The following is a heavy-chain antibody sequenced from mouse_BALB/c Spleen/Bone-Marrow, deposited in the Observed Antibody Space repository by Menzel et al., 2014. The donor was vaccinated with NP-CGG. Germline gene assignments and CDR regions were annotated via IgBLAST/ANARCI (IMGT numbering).Heavy chain of an antibody. Sequence: EVQLVESGAELVKPGASVKLSCTASGFNIKDTYMHWVKQRPEQGLEWIGRIDPANGNTKYDPKFQGKATITADTFSNTAYLQLSSLTSEDTAVYYCARGGSSYGWYFDVWGAGTTVTVSS. CDR2: IDPANGNT. J-gene: IGHJ1*01. V-gene: IGHV14-3*02. D-gene: IGHD1-1*01. CDR1: GFNIKDTY. CDR3: ARGGSSYGWYFDV.